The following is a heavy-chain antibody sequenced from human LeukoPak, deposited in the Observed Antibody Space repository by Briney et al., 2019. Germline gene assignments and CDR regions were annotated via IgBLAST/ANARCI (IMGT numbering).Heavy chain of an antibody. CDR1: GGSISSGGYS. J-gene: IGHJ5*02. CDR2: IYHSGST. D-gene: IGHD3-10*01. Sequence: PSETLFLTCAVSGGSISSGGYSWSWIRQPPGKGLEWIGYIYHSGSTYYNPSLKSRVTISVDRSKNQFSLKLSSVTAADTAVYYCARDRVITMVRGPEGWFDPWGQGTLVTVSS. CDR3: ARDRVITMVRGPEGWFDP. V-gene: IGHV4-30-2*01.